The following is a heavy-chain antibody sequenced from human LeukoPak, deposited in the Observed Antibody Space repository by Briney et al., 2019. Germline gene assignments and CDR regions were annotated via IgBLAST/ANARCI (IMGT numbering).Heavy chain of an antibody. J-gene: IGHJ4*02. V-gene: IGHV3-23*01. CDR1: GFTFSNYA. CDR2: ISGSGGST. CDR3: AKDLDIVATITGN. Sequence: GGSLRLSCAASGFTFSNYAMSWVRQAPGKGLEWVSGISGSGGSTNYADSVKGRFTISRDNSKNTLYLQMNSLRAEDTAVYYCAKDLDIVATITGNWGQGTLVTVSS. D-gene: IGHD5-12*01.